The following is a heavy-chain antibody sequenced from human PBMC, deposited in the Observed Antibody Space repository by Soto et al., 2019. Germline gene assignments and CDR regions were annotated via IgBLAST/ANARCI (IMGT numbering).Heavy chain of an antibody. CDR1: GYTFTSYG. J-gene: IGHJ4*02. D-gene: IGHD1-26*01. CDR2: ISAYNVNT. CDR3: ARIGYSGNFFDY. Sequence: ASVKVACKASGYTFTSYGISWVRQAPGQGLEWMGWISAYNVNTNYAQKLQGRVTMTTDTSTSTAYMELRSLRSDDTAVYYCARIGYSGNFFDYWGQGTLVTVSS. V-gene: IGHV1-18*01.